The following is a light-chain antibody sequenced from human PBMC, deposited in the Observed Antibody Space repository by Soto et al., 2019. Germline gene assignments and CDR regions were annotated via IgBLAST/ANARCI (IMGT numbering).Light chain of an antibody. V-gene: IGKV3-20*01. CDR2: GAS. CDR1: QSDSSDY. CDR3: QQYGSSPRT. J-gene: IGKJ1*01. Sequence: EIVLTQSPGTLSLSPGERATLSCRASQSDSSDYLAWYQQKLGQAPRLLIYGASSRATGIPDRFSGSGSGTDFTLTISRLQPDDVAVYYCQQYGSSPRTFGQGTKVESK.